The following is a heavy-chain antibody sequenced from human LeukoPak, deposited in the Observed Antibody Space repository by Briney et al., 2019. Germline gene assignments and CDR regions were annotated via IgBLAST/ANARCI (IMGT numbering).Heavy chain of an antibody. J-gene: IGHJ3*02. D-gene: IGHD6-19*01. CDR2: IWYDGSNK. CDR1: GFTFSSYG. CDR3: ARDSLRIAVAGTYDAFDI. Sequence: QPGRSLRLSCAASGFTFSSYGMHWVRQAPGKGLEWVAVIWYDGSNKYYADSVKGRFTISRDNAKNSLYLQMNSLRAEDTAVYYCARDSLRIAVAGTYDAFDIWGQGTMVTVSS. V-gene: IGHV3-33*01.